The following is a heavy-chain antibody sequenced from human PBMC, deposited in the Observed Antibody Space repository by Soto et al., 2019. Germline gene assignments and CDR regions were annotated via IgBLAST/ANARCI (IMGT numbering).Heavy chain of an antibody. CDR1: GGSISSSSYY. D-gene: IGHD3-10*01. CDR2: IYYSGST. CDR3: ARHLADLWGIDY. Sequence: PSETLSLTCTVSGGSISSSSYYWGWIRQPPGKGLEWIGSIYYSGSTYYNPSLKSRVTISVDTSKNQFSLKLSSVTAADTAVYYCARHLADLWGIDYWGQGTLVTVSS. J-gene: IGHJ4*02. V-gene: IGHV4-39*01.